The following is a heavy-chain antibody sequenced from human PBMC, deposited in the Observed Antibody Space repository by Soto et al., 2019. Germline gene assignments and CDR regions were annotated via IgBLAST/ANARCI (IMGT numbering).Heavy chain of an antibody. D-gene: IGHD2-2*01. Sequence: QVQLVQSGAEVKKPGSSVKVSCKASGGTFSSYAISWVRQAPGQGLEWMGGIIPIFGTANYAQRFQGRVTSTADESTSTANMELSSLGSEDTAVYYCARVKGEPSPSHDDAFDIWGQGTMVTVSS. CDR3: ARVKGEPSPSHDDAFDI. V-gene: IGHV1-69*01. CDR2: IIPIFGTA. CDR1: GGTFSSYA. J-gene: IGHJ3*02.